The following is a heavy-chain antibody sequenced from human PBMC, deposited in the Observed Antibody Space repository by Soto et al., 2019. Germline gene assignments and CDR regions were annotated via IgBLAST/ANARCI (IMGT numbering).Heavy chain of an antibody. CDR1: GFTVSRDY. CDR3: ARAYGGNPALFDP. Sequence: PGESLRLSCAASGFTVSRDYMSWVRQAPGKGLEWVSVIYTGGSTYYADSVKGRFTFSRDNSKNTLYLQMNSLRAEDTAVYYCARAYGGNPALFDPWGQGTLVTVSS. V-gene: IGHV3-53*01. CDR2: IYTGGST. J-gene: IGHJ5*02. D-gene: IGHD4-17*01.